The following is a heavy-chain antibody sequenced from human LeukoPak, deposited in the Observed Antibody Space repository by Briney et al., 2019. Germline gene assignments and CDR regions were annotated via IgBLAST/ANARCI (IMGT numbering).Heavy chain of an antibody. CDR1: GGSLNSPNYY. J-gene: IGHJ5*02. CDR3: ARHDYYGSLNWFDP. CDR2: IYYTGTT. D-gene: IGHD3-10*01. Sequence: SETLSLTCIVSGGSLNSPNYYWGWIRQPRGKGLEWIGTIYYTGTTYYNPSLKSRLTISVDTSKNQFSLKLTSVTAADTAVYYCARHDYYGSLNWFDPWGQGTLITVSS. V-gene: IGHV4-39*01.